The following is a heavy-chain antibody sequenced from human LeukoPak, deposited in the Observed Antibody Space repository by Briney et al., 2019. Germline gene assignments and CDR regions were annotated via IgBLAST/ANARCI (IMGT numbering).Heavy chain of an antibody. CDR1: GFLFSSYA. CDR2: ISASGGRT. D-gene: IGHD1-14*01. Sequence: GGSLLLSCAASGFLFSSYAMSWVRPAPGKGLEWVSGISASGGRTYYEDSVKGRFTISRDNSKTMIYLQMNSLRAEDTAVYYCAKGKVNHDGAFDIWGRGTMVIVS. V-gene: IGHV3-23*01. CDR3: AKGKVNHDGAFDI. J-gene: IGHJ3*02.